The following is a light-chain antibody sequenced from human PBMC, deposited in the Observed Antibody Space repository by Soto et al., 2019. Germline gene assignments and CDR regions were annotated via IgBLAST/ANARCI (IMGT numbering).Light chain of an antibody. J-gene: IGKJ2*01. Sequence: EVVMTQSPATLSLSPGERATLSCRASQSISSNLAWYQQKPGQAPRLLIYDASTRATGIPARFSGSGSGTEFTLIISSLQSEDSAVYYCQQYNDWPPKYTFGQGTKLEIK. CDR2: DAS. CDR1: QSISSN. CDR3: QQYNDWPPKYT. V-gene: IGKV3-15*01.